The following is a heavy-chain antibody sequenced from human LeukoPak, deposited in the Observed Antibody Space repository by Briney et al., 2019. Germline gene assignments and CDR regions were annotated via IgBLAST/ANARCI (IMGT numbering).Heavy chain of an antibody. V-gene: IGHV1-18*01. CDR1: GYTFTSYG. J-gene: IGHJ4*02. CDR2: ISAYNDNT. Sequence: GASVKVSCKASGYTFTSYGISWVRQAPGQGLEWMGWISAYNDNTNYAQKLQGRVTMTTDTSTSTAYMELRSLRSDDTAVYYCARVIYSIPQYYYDSSGYADYWGQGTLVTVSS. CDR3: ARVIYSIPQYYYDSSGYADY. D-gene: IGHD3-22*01.